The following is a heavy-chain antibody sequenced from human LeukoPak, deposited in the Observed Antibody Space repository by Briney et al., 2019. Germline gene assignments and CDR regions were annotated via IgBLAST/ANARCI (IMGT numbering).Heavy chain of an antibody. CDR1: GFTFSSFG. V-gene: IGHV3-33*01. D-gene: IGHD3-10*01. J-gene: IGHJ5*02. CDR3: VRGVGVSRFNYFDP. Sequence: GGSLRLSCAAAGFTFSSFGMHWVRQAPGKGLEWVAVIWYDASNKYYADSVKGRFTISRDNSKNTLFLQMNSLRDDDTAVYYCVRGVGVSRFNYFDPWGQGTLVIVSS. CDR2: IWYDASNK.